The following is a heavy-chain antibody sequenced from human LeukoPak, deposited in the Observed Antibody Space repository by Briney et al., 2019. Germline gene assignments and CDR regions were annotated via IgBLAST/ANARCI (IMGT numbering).Heavy chain of an antibody. V-gene: IGHV4-59*12. CDR3: ARDSSYYYYLDI. Sequence: SETLSLTCSVSGGSFITYYWRWIRQPPGKGLEWIGYIYYSGSTDYNPSLKSRVTILVDTSKNQFSLKLSSVTAADTAVYYCARDSSYYYYLDIWGQGTIVTVSS. CDR2: IYYSGST. J-gene: IGHJ3*02. CDR1: GGSFITYY. D-gene: IGHD3-22*01.